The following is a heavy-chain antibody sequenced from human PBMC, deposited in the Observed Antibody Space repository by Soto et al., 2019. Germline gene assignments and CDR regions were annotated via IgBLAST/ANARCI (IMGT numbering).Heavy chain of an antibody. CDR2: ISYSGRT. CDR1: GGSIISDYYY. V-gene: IGHV4-30-4*02. J-gene: IGHJ4*02. Sequence: SATRSLTCTVSGGSIISDYYYWSWIRQPPGKGLEWIGYISYSGRTAYNPSLKSRISISIETSKNQFPLRLKSLHAADTAVCYCAGEVSSATEYFDLWCLGTLVT. CDR3: AGEVSSATEYFDL. D-gene: IGHD6-25*01.